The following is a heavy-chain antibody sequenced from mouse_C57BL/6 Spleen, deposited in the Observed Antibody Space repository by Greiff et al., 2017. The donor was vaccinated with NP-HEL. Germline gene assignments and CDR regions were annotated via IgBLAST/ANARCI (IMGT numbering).Heavy chain of an antibody. D-gene: IGHD2-1*01. CDR1: GYTFTSYG. Sequence: LQESGAELARPGASVKLSCKASGYTFTSYGISWVKQRTGQGLEWIGEIYPRSGNTYYNEKFKGKATLTADKSSSTAYMELRSLTSEDSAVYFCARERDYGNYLYAMDYWGQGTSVTVSS. V-gene: IGHV1-81*01. CDR2: IYPRSGNT. CDR3: ARERDYGNYLYAMDY. J-gene: IGHJ4*01.